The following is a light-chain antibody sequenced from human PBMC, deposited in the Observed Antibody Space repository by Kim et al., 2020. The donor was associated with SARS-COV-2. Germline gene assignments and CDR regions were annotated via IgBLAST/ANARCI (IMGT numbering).Light chain of an antibody. CDR2: DTS. CDR3: QQYNSWPLT. V-gene: IGKV3-15*01. Sequence: EIVMTQSPATLSVSPGERVTLSCRASQSFSSRLAWFQQRPGQAPRLVIYDTSTRATGIPARFSGSGSGTEFTLTISSLESEDSAVYYCQQYNSWPLTFGGGTKVDIK. CDR1: QSFSSR. J-gene: IGKJ4*01.